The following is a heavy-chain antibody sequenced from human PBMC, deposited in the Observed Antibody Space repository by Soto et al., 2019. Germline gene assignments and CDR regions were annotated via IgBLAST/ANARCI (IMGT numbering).Heavy chain of an antibody. D-gene: IGHD2-2*01. J-gene: IGHJ4*02. CDR2: ISAYNGNT. CDR1: GYTFTSYG. Sequence: ASVKVSCKASGYTFTSYGISWVRQAPGQGLEWMGWISAYNGNTNYAQKLQGRVTMTTDTSTSTAYMELRSLRSDDTAVYYCARGGCSSTSCYHQNYFDYWGQGTLVTSPQ. CDR3: ARGGCSSTSCYHQNYFDY. V-gene: IGHV1-18*01.